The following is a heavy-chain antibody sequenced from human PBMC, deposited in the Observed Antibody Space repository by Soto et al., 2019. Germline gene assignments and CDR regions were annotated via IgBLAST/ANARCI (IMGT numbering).Heavy chain of an antibody. Sequence: SETLSLTCTVSGGSISSGGYYWSWIRQHPGKGLEWIGYIYYSGSTYYNPSLKSRVTISVDTSKNQFSLKLSSVTAADTAVYYCARGRENGDYEDFEYWGQGTLVTVSS. CDR1: GGSISSGGYY. CDR2: IYYSGST. CDR3: ARGRENGDYEDFEY. J-gene: IGHJ4*02. D-gene: IGHD4-17*01. V-gene: IGHV4-31*03.